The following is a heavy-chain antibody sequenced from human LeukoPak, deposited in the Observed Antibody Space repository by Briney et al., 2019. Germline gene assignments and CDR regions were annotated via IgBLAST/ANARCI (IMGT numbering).Heavy chain of an antibody. CDR3: AKDTSIGRCCTNGVCSPFDY. D-gene: IGHD2-8*01. CDR2: ISDTGATT. Sequence: PGGSLRLSCAGSGFTFSSYAMSWVRQAPGKGLEWVSAISDTGATTYDADSVKGRFTISRDNSRSTLYLQMNSLRAEDTALYYCAKDTSIGRCCTNGVCSPFDYWGQGTLVTVSS. J-gene: IGHJ4*02. V-gene: IGHV3-23*01. CDR1: GFTFSSYA.